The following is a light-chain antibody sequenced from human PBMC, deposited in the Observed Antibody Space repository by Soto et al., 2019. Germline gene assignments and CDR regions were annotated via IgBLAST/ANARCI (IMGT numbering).Light chain of an antibody. CDR3: QQYNSFQFT. Sequence: DIQMTKSPSTLSASVGDRVTITCRASQSISSWLAWYQQKPGKDPKLLIYDASSLESGVPSRFSGSGTGTEFTLAISSLQPDDFATYYCQQYNSFQFTFGQGTKLEIK. J-gene: IGKJ2*01. CDR1: QSISSW. V-gene: IGKV1-5*01. CDR2: DAS.